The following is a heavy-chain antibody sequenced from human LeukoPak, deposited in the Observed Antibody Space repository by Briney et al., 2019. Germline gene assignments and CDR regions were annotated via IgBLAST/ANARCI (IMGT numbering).Heavy chain of an antibody. D-gene: IGHD2-21*01. CDR3: ARARVRGVSFFAY. CDR1: RFTFSTYA. V-gene: IGHV3-30*01. J-gene: IGHJ4*02. CDR2: ISYDGSNE. Sequence: PGRSLRLSCEASRFTFSTYAMHWVRQAPGKGLEWVSEISYDGSNEYYADSVKGRFTISRGKSKNTLYLQMNSLTAEDSAVYYCARARVRGVSFFAYWGQGTLVTVSS.